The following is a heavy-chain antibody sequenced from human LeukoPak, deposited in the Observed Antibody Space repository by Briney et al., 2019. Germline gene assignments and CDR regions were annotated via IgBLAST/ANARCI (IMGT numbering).Heavy chain of an antibody. Sequence: TGGSLRLSCAASGFTFSSYGMHWVRQAPGKGLEWVAFIRYDGSNKYYADSVKGRFTISRDNSKNTLYLQMNSLRAEDTAVYYCAKDRASGPYFDYWGQGTLVTVSS. CDR1: GFTFSSYG. CDR3: AKDRASGPYFDY. CDR2: IRYDGSNK. D-gene: IGHD6-19*01. J-gene: IGHJ4*02. V-gene: IGHV3-30*02.